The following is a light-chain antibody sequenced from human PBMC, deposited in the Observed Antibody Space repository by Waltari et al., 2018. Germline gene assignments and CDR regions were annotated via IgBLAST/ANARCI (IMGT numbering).Light chain of an antibody. Sequence: QSVLTQPPSASGTPGQRVTISCSGSSSNIGSNYVYWYQQLPGTAPTLLIYRNNRRPSGVPNRFSGSKSGTSASLAISGLRSEDEADYYCAAWDDSLIGVVFGGGTKLTVL. J-gene: IGLJ2*01. CDR3: AAWDDSLIGVV. V-gene: IGLV1-47*01. CDR2: RNN. CDR1: SSNIGSNY.